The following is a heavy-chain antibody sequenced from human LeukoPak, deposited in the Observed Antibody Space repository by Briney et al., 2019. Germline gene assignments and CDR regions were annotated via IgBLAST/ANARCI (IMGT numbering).Heavy chain of an antibody. Sequence: SVKVSCKASGYIFTDYYLHWVRQAPGQGLESLGRINPDSGDTNFAQDFQGRVSMTRDTSISTAYLEPSRLTSDDTAYYYCARGQYYKILTGSFQYWGQGTLVTVSS. CDR1: GYIFTDYY. D-gene: IGHD3-9*01. CDR3: ARGQYYKILTGSFQY. J-gene: IGHJ4*02. V-gene: IGHV1-2*06. CDR2: INPDSGDT.